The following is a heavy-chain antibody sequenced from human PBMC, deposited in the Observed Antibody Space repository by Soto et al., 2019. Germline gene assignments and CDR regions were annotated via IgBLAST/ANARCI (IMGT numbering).Heavy chain of an antibody. CDR1: GFTFNSYS. J-gene: IGHJ4*02. CDR3: ARDLVGATI. CDR2: ISSSSNYI. D-gene: IGHD1-26*01. Sequence: EVQLVESGGGLVKPGGSLRLSCAASGFTFNSYSMNWVRQAPGKGLEWVSSISSSSNYIYYADSMKGRFTISRDNAKNSLYLRMSGLRAEDTGVYYCARDLVGATIWGQGTLVTVSS. V-gene: IGHV3-21*01.